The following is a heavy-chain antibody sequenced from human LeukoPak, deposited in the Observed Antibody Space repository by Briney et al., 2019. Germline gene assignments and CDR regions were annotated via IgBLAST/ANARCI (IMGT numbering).Heavy chain of an antibody. CDR1: GFTFSSYS. J-gene: IGHJ4*02. V-gene: IGHV3-21*01. CDR3: ARGSSTGTYNFDY. D-gene: IGHD1-1*01. Sequence: GGSLRLSCAASGFTFSSYSMSWVRQAPGKGLEWVSSITSSSSYIYYADSVKGRFTVSRDNAMNTLYLQMSSLRAEDTAVYYCARGSSTGTYNFDYWGQGTLVTVSS. CDR2: ITSSSSYI.